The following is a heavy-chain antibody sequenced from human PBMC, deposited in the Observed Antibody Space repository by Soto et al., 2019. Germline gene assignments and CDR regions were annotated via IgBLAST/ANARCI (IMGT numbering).Heavy chain of an antibody. CDR2: INHSGST. V-gene: IGHV4-34*01. Sequence: SETLSLTCAVYGGSFSGYYWSWIRQPPGKGLEWIGEINHSGSTNYNPSHKSRVTISVDTSKNQFSLKLSSVTAADTSVYYCARASTGYSSSWYGWFDPWGQGTLVTVSS. CDR3: ARASTGYSSSWYGWFDP. CDR1: GGSFSGYY. D-gene: IGHD6-13*01. J-gene: IGHJ5*02.